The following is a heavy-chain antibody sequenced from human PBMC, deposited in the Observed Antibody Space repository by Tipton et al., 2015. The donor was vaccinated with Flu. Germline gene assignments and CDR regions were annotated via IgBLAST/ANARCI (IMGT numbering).Heavy chain of an antibody. CDR3: ARDYGDLNWFDP. CDR2: IYTSGST. Sequence: TLSLTCAVSGGSFSGYYWTWIRQPPGKGLEWIGQIYTSGSTKYNPSLKSRVTMSLDTSKNQFSLKMSSVTAADTAMYYCARDYGDLNWFDPWGQGTLVTVSS. CDR1: GGSFSGYY. D-gene: IGHD4-17*01. V-gene: IGHV4-4*08. J-gene: IGHJ5*02.